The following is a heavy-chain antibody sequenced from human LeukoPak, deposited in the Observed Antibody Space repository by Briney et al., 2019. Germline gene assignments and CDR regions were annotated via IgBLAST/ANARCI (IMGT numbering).Heavy chain of an antibody. CDR1: GYSFTSFW. D-gene: IGHD2-21*01. V-gene: IGHV5-51*01. Sequence: GDSLKISCQGSGYSFTSFWIGWVRQMPGKGLEWMGIIYPGDSETRYTPTFQGQVTFSGDKSINTAYLQWSSLKASDTAIYYCAAIRSYSDAFDIWGQGTMVTVTS. CDR2: IYPGDSET. J-gene: IGHJ3*02. CDR3: AAIRSYSDAFDI.